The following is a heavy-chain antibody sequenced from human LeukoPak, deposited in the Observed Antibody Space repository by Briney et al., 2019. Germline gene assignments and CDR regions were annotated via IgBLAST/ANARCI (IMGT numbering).Heavy chain of an antibody. J-gene: IGHJ4*02. V-gene: IGHV4-34*01. CDR3: ARGDMVRGVHR. CDR2: INHSGST. D-gene: IGHD3-10*01. Sequence: SENLSLTCAVYGGSFSGYYWSWIRQPPGKGLEWIGEINHSGSTNYNPSLKSRVTISVDTSKNQFSLKLSSVTAADTAVYYCARGDMVRGVHRWGQGTLVTVSS. CDR1: GGSFSGYY.